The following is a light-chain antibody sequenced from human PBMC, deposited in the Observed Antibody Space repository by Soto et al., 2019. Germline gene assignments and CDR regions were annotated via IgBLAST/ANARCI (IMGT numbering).Light chain of an antibody. J-gene: IGKJ5*01. CDR2: GAS. CDR1: QSVSSTY. V-gene: IGKV3-20*01. Sequence: EIVLTQSPATLSLSPGERATLSCRASQSVSSTYLGWYHQKPGQAPRLLIYGASGRATGIPDRFSGSGSGTDFTLTISRLEPEDFAVYYCQQYGSSPSTFGQGTRLEIK. CDR3: QQYGSSPST.